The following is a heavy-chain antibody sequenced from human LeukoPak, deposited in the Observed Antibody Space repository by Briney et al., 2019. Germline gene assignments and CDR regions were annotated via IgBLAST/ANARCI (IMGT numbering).Heavy chain of an antibody. Sequence: PSETLSLTCAVSGYSISSGYYWGWIRQPPGKGLEWIGSIYHSGSTYYNPSLKSRVTISVDPSKNQFSLKLSSVTAADTAVYYCARQGYDFWSVLMDVWGKGTTVTVSS. CDR2: IYHSGST. CDR3: ARQGYDFWSVLMDV. J-gene: IGHJ6*03. D-gene: IGHD3-3*01. CDR1: GYSISSGYY. V-gene: IGHV4-38-2*01.